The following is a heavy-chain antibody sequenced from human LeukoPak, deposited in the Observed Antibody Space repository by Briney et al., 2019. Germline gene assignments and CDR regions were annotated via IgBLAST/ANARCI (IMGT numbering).Heavy chain of an antibody. CDR1: GYTFTSYA. V-gene: IGHV1-3*03. Sequence: ASVKVSCTASGYTFTSYAMHWVRQAPGQRLEWMGWINAGNGNTKYSQEFQGRVTITRDTSASTAYMELSSLRSEDMAVYYCARGRPGYCSSTSCYGGVYNWFDPWGQGTLVTVSS. D-gene: IGHD2-2*01. CDR3: ARGRPGYCSSTSCYGGVYNWFDP. CDR2: INAGNGNT. J-gene: IGHJ5*02.